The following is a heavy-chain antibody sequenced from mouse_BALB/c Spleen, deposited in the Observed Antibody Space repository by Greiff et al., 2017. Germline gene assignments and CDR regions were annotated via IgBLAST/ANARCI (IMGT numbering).Heavy chain of an antibody. CDR2: IDPENGNT. Sequence: EVQLQQSGAELVRPGALVKLSCKASGFNIKDYYMHWVKQRPEQGLEWIGWIDPENGNTIYDPKFQGKASITADTSSNTAYLQLSSLTSEDTAVYYCAYYYGSSYLAWFAYWGQGTLVTVS. CDR1: GFNIKDYY. CDR3: AYYYGSSYLAWFAY. D-gene: IGHD1-1*01. V-gene: IGHV14-1*02. J-gene: IGHJ3*01.